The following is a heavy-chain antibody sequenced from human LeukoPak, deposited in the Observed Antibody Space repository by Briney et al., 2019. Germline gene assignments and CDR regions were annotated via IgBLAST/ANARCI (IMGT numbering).Heavy chain of an antibody. D-gene: IGHD3-10*01. CDR1: GGFISSSSYY. Sequence: ASETLSLTCTVSGGFISSSSYYWGWIRQPPGKGLEWIGSIYYSGSTYYNPSLKSRVTISVDTSKNQFSLKLSSVTAADTAVYYCARGSLWFGELLPIQNWFDPWGQGTLVTVSS. CDR3: ARGSLWFGELLPIQNWFDP. J-gene: IGHJ5*02. V-gene: IGHV4-39*07. CDR2: IYYSGST.